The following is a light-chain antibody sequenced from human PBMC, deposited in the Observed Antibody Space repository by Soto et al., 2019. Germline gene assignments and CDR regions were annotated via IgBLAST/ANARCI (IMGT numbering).Light chain of an antibody. V-gene: IGKV3-11*01. CDR3: QQRNARPVT. Sequence: DIVLTQSPATLSLSPGERASLSCRASQRVTSLLAWYQQKPGQAPRLLIYDASYRTTGIPARFSGNGSGTDFPLPIRSLEPEDSAVYFCQQRNARPVTFGGGTKVEIK. CDR1: QRVTSL. CDR2: DAS. J-gene: IGKJ4*01.